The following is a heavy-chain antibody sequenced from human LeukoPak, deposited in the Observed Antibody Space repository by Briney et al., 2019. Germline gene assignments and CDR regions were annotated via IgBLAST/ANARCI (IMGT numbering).Heavy chain of an antibody. CDR1: GFTFSSYS. CDR2: ISSGSSYI. V-gene: IGHV3-21*01. J-gene: IGHJ4*02. D-gene: IGHD3-10*01. CDR3: ARVVGGSGSYSTFEY. Sequence: GGSLRLSCAASGFTFSSYSMNWVRQAPGKGLEWVSSISSGSSYIYYADSVKGRFTISRDNAKNSLYLQMNSLRAEDTAVYYCARVVGGSGSYSTFEYWGQGTLVTVSS.